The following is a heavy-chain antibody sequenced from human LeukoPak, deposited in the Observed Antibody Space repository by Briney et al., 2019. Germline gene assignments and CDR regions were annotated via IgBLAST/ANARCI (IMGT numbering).Heavy chain of an antibody. D-gene: IGHD2-2*01. J-gene: IGHJ4*02. CDR3: AKGSDQDIVVVPAAS. Sequence: PGRSLRLSCAASGFTFSSYAMHWVRQAPGKGLEWVAVISYDGSNKYYADSVKGRFTISRDNSKNTLYLQMNSLRAEDTAVYYCAKGSDQDIVVVPAASWGQGTLVTVSS. CDR1: GFTFSSYA. CDR2: ISYDGSNK. V-gene: IGHV3-30*04.